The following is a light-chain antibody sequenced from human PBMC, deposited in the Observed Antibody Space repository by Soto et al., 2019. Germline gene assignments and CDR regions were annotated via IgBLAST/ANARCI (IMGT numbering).Light chain of an antibody. Sequence: EILLAQSPATLSLSPGERPTPSGKASQVFRIFLAWYQQKPGQAPRLLIHDASNRATGVPARFSGSGSGRDFTLTITSLEPEDFAVYYCQQRSTWLYTFGQGTKLEV. CDR3: QQRSTWLYT. J-gene: IGKJ2*01. CDR2: DAS. V-gene: IGKV3-11*02. CDR1: QVFRIF.